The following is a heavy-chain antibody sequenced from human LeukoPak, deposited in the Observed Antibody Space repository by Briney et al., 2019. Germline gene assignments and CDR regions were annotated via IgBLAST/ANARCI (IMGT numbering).Heavy chain of an antibody. CDR3: ARGRRGRGQQLVLFDY. V-gene: IGHV4-34*01. CDR1: GGSFSGYY. Sequence: SETLSLTCAVYGGSFSGYYWSWIRQPPGKGLEWIGEINHSGSTNYNPSLKSRVTISVDTSKNQFSLKLSSVTAADTAVYYCARGRRGRGQQLVLFDYWGQGTLVTASS. CDR2: INHSGST. D-gene: IGHD6-13*01. J-gene: IGHJ4*02.